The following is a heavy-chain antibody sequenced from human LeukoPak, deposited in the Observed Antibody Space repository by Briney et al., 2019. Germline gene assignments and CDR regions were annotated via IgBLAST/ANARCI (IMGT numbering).Heavy chain of an antibody. CDR2: ISSRSSTI. CDR3: ARDHSSSWARFDY. J-gene: IGHJ4*02. D-gene: IGHD6-13*01. Sequence: GGSLRLSCAASGFTFSSYSMNWVRQAPGKGLEWVSYISSRSSTIYYADSVKGRFTISRDNAKNSLYLQMNSLRAEDTAVYYCARDHSSSWARFDYWGQGTLVTVSS. V-gene: IGHV3-48*01. CDR1: GFTFSSYS.